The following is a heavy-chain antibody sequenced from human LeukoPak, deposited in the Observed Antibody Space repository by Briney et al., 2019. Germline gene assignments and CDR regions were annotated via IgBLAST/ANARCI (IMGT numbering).Heavy chain of an antibody. CDR1: GGSISSYY. D-gene: IGHD6-6*01. V-gene: IGHV4-59*01. CDR3: ARNTSSSPWFDP. CDR2: IYDSGST. Sequence: SETLSLTCTVSGGSISSYYWSWIRQPPGKGLEWIGYIYDSGSTNYNPSLKSRVTISVDTSKNQFSLEVTSVTAADTAVYYCARNTSSSPWFDPWAQGTLVTVSS. J-gene: IGHJ5*02.